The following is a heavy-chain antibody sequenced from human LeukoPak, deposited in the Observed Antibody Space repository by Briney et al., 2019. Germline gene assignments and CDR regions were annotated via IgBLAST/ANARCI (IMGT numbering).Heavy chain of an antibody. J-gene: IGHJ3*02. Sequence: GGSLRLSCAASGVTFSSYGLHWVRQAPGKGLEWVAFIRFDASNSYYVDSVKGRFSISRDNSKNTLYMQMNSVRRDDTAVYYCEKDTKHRAIYQSTGYYFKDAFDIWGQGTMVTVSS. CDR2: IRFDASNS. V-gene: IGHV3-30*02. D-gene: IGHD3-22*01. CDR3: EKDTKHRAIYQSTGYYFKDAFDI. CDR1: GVTFSSYG.